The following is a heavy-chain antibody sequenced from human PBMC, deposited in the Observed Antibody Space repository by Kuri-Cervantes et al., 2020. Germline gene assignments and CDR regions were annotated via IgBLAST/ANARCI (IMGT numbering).Heavy chain of an antibody. CDR3: ASRVGYCSGGSCYSYFDY. D-gene: IGHD2-15*01. Sequence: GGSLRLSCAASGFTFSSYNMNWVRQAPGKGLEWVSSISSSSSYIYYADSVKGRFTISRDNAKNTLYLQMNSLRAEDTAVYYCASRVGYCSGGSCYSYFDYWGQGTLVTVSS. CDR2: ISSSSSYI. CDR1: GFTFSSYN. J-gene: IGHJ4*02. V-gene: IGHV3-21*01.